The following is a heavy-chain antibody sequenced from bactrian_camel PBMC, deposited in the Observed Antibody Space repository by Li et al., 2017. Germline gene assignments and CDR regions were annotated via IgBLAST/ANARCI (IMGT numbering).Heavy chain of an antibody. V-gene: IGHV3S54*01. CDR2: IATGSGNT. CDR3: AADDFNLQLARHYKY. CDR1: GYMPSTTC. J-gene: IGHJ4*01. Sequence: VQLVESGGGSVQAGGSLTLSCVASGYMPSTTCMGWFRQTPGKEREGVARIATGSGNTYYADYVKGRFTISQDNAKNTLYLHMNILQPEDTAMYFCAADDFNLQLARHYKYWGQGTQVTVS. D-gene: IGHD2*01.